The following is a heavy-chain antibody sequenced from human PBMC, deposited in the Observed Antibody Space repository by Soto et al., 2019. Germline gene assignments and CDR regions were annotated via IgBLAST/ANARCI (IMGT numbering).Heavy chain of an antibody. J-gene: IGHJ6*03. CDR2: ISGSGGST. CDR3: AKDLSQTVVVAAYCYYYYMDV. D-gene: IGHD2-15*01. Sequence: GGSLRLSCAASGFTFSSYAMSWVRQAPGKGLEWVSAISGSGGSTYYADSVKGRFTISRDNSKNTLYLQMNSLRAEDTAVYYCAKDLSQTVVVAAYCYYYYMDVWGKGTTVTVSS. CDR1: GFTFSSYA. V-gene: IGHV3-23*01.